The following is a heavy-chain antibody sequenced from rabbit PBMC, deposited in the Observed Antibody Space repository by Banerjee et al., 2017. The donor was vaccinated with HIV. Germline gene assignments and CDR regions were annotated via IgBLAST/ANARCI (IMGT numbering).Heavy chain of an antibody. CDR1: GFDFSSNA. Sequence: QSLEESGGDLVKPGASLTLTCIASGFDFSSNAMCWVRQAPGKGLEWIGCISAGISGSTYYASWAKGRFTISKSSSTTVTLQMTSLTAADTATYFCAIYAVYGYLSLWGQGTLFTVS. CDR2: ISAGISGST. V-gene: IGHV1S40*01. D-gene: IGHD6-1*01. J-gene: IGHJ4*01. CDR3: AIYAVYGYLSL.